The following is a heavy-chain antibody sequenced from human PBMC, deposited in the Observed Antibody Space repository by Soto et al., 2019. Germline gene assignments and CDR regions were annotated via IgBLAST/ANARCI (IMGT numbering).Heavy chain of an antibody. CDR2: IHYSGST. Sequence: QVQLQESGPGLVKPSETLSLSCTVSGGSISSYYWTWIRQPPGKGLEWIRNIHYSGSTNYNPSLKSRVTISVDTSKNQFPLKLRSVTAADTAVYYCARVPKSRDGYNYPYYYNGMDVWGQGTTVTVSS. J-gene: IGHJ6*02. CDR1: GGSISSYY. CDR3: ARVPKSRDGYNYPYYYNGMDV. D-gene: IGHD5-12*01. V-gene: IGHV4-59*01.